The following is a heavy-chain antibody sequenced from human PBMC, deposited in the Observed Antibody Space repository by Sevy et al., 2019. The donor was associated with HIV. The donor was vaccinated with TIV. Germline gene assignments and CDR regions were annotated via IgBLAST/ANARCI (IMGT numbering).Heavy chain of an antibody. D-gene: IGHD6-13*01. CDR3: ATRLPNYSSSWYDRYFQH. CDR1: GYTLTELS. Sequence: ASVKDSCKVSGYTLTELSMHWVRQAPGKGLEWMGGFDPEDGETIYAQKFQGRVTMTEDTSTDTAYMELSSLRSEDTAVYYCATRLPNYSSSWYDRYFQHWGQGTLVTVSS. V-gene: IGHV1-24*01. J-gene: IGHJ1*01. CDR2: FDPEDGET.